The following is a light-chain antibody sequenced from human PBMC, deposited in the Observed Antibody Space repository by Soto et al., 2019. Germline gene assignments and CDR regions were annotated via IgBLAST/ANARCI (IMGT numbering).Light chain of an antibody. CDR1: RTISRH. Sequence: DIQMTQSPSSLSASVGDRVTITCRASRTISRHLNWYQQKPGKAPKLLIYATSSLQSGVPSRFSGSGSGTDFTLTISSLQPEDFATYFCQQSYTTTRTFGQGTKVEIK. CDR3: QQSYTTTRT. CDR2: ATS. J-gene: IGKJ1*01. V-gene: IGKV1-39*01.